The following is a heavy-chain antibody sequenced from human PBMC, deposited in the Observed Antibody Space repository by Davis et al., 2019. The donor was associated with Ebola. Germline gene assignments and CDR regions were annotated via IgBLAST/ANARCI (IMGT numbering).Heavy chain of an antibody. CDR3: ARGDYDFWSVLYYYYGMDV. J-gene: IGHJ6*02. V-gene: IGHV3-48*04. CDR1: GFTFSSYS. CDR2: ISKTGNTV. Sequence: GESLKISCAASGFTFSSYSMNWVRQAPGKGLEWISYISKTGNTVFYADSVKGRFTISRDNAENSLYLQMNSLRAEDTAVYYCARGDYDFWSVLYYYYGMDVWGQGTTVTVSS. D-gene: IGHD3-3*01.